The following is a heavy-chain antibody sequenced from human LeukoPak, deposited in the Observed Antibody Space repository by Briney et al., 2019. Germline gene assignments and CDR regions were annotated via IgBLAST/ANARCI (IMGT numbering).Heavy chain of an antibody. CDR1: GFTFSSYS. J-gene: IGHJ4*02. D-gene: IGHD3-22*01. CDR3: ATLGEYYDSSGYYYN. CDR2: ISSSSSYI. V-gene: IGHV3-21*01. Sequence: GGSLRLSCAASGFTFSSYSMNWVRQAPGKGLEWVSPISSSSSYIYYADSVKGRFTISRDNAKNSLYLQMNSLRAGDTAVYYCATLGEYYDSSGYYYNWGQGTLVTVSS.